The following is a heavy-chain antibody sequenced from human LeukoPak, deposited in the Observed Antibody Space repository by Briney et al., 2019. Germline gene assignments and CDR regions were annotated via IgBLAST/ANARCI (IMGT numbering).Heavy chain of an antibody. Sequence: SQTLSLTCTVSGGSISSGGYYWSWIRQHPGKGLEWIGYIYYSGSTYYNPSLKSRVTISVDTSKNQFFLKLSSVTAADTAVYYCARVYDSSGYYPFFDYWGQGTLVTVSS. CDR3: ARVYDSSGYYPFFDY. J-gene: IGHJ4*02. CDR1: GGSISSGGYY. V-gene: IGHV4-31*03. D-gene: IGHD3-22*01. CDR2: IYYSGST.